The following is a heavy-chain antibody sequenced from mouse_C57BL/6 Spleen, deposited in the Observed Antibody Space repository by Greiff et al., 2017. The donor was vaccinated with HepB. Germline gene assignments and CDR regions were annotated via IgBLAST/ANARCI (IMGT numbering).Heavy chain of an antibody. CDR1: GYTFTSYW. CDR3: AREKSRNDYEKAMDY. Sequence: QVQLQQPGAELVKPGASVKLSCKASGYTFTSYWMHWVKQRPGRGLEWIGRIDPNSGGTKYNEKFKSKATLTVDKPSSTANMQLSSLTSEDAAVYYCAREKSRNDYEKAMDYWGQGTSVTVSS. CDR2: IDPNSGGT. J-gene: IGHJ4*01. V-gene: IGHV1-72*01. D-gene: IGHD2-4*01.